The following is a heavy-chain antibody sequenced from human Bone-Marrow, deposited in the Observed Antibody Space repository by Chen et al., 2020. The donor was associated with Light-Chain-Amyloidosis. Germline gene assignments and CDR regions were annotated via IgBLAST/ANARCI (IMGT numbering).Heavy chain of an antibody. CDR3: ANRGNDY. J-gene: IGHJ4*02. Sequence: EVQLLESGGGLVQPGESLRRSCAASGFTFNSYGMTWVRQAPGKGLEWVSAISGSGGTTFYADSVKGRFTISRDNSKNTLYLQMTSLRVEDTATYYCANRGNDYWGQGTLVTVSS. CDR1: GFTFNSYG. V-gene: IGHV3-23*01. CDR2: ISGSGGTT.